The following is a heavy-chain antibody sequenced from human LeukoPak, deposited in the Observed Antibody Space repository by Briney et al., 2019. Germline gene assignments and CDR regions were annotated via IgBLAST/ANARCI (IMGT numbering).Heavy chain of an antibody. Sequence: GSLRLSCAASGFTFSNFWMSWVRQAPGKGLEWVANIRQDGNEKYYLDSVKGRFTISRDNAKNSLYLQMNSLRAEDTTVYYCANYYHDSTSYPYWGQGTLVTVPS. CDR3: ANYYHDSTSYPY. D-gene: IGHD3-22*01. V-gene: IGHV3-7*01. CDR2: IRQDGNEK. J-gene: IGHJ4*02. CDR1: GFTFSNFW.